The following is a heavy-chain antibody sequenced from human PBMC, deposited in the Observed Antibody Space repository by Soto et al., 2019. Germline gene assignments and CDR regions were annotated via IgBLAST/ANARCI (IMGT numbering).Heavy chain of an antibody. Sequence: GGSLRLSCAASGFTFSNAWMSWVRQAPGKGLEWVGRIKSKTDGGTTDYAAPVKGRFTISRDDSKNTLYLQMNSLKTEDTAVYYCTTMYSSSWYAFDIWGQGTMVTVSS. J-gene: IGHJ3*02. CDR1: GFTFSNAW. CDR3: TTMYSSSWYAFDI. CDR2: IKSKTDGGTT. V-gene: IGHV3-15*01. D-gene: IGHD6-13*01.